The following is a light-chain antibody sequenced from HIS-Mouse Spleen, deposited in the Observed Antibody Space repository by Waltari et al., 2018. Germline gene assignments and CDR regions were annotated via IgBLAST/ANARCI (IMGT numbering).Light chain of an antibody. J-gene: IGLJ2*01. V-gene: IGLV3-10*01. Sequence: SYELTQPPSVSVSPGQTARITCSGVALPNKYAYWYQQKSGQAPVLVISEDSKRPTGFPERFSGSSSGTMDTMTIRGAQVEDEADYYCYSTDSSGNHRVFGGGTKLTVL. CDR3: YSTDSSGNHRV. CDR1: ALPNKY. CDR2: EDS.